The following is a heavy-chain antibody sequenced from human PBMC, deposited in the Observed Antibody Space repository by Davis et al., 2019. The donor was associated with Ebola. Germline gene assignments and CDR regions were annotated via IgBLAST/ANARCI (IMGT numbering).Heavy chain of an antibody. J-gene: IGHJ4*02. D-gene: IGHD3-16*01. V-gene: IGHV1-24*01. CDR3: SVGGQDGGFDY. CDR2: FDPKYGEP. CDR1: GYTLNELS. Sequence: ASVKVSCKVSGYTLNELSVHWVRQAPGKGLEWMGCFDPKYGEPIYAEKFQGRLILTEDTSTDTAYMELSSLRSEDTAVYYCSVGGQDGGFDYWGQGTLVPVSS.